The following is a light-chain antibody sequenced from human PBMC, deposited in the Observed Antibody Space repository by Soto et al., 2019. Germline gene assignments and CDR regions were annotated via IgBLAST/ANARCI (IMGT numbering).Light chain of an antibody. V-gene: IGKV1-13*02. CDR2: DAS. CDR3: QQSNSFPLT. J-gene: IGKJ4*01. Sequence: AIQLTQSPSSLSASVGDRVTITCRASQGVSSALAWYQQKPGTPPKLLIYDASSLECGVPSRFSGSGSGTDFTLTISSLQPADFATYYCQQSNSFPLTFGGGTKVEIK. CDR1: QGVSSA.